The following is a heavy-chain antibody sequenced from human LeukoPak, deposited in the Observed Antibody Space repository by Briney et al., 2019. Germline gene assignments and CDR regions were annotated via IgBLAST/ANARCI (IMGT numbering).Heavy chain of an antibody. D-gene: IGHD3-22*01. CDR2: ISGNGGTT. Sequence: GGSPRLSCAASGFTFSSYAMTWVRQAPGRGLEWVSAISGNGGTTYYADSVKGRFTISRDNSKNTLYLQMNSLRAEDTAVYYCARTASSCYFYFDYWGQGTLVTVSS. V-gene: IGHV3-23*01. CDR3: ARTASSCYFYFDY. J-gene: IGHJ4*02. CDR1: GFTFSSYA.